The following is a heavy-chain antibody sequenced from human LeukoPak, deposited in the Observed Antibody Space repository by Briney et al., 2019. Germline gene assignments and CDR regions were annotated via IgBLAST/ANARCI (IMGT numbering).Heavy chain of an antibody. Sequence: SETLSLTCTVSGGSISSSSYYWGWIRQPPGKGLAWIGSIYYSGSTYYNPSLKSRVTISVDTSKNQFSLKLSSVTAADTAVYYCASPIPGIAVAGTGGAFDIWGQGTMVTVSS. CDR1: GGSISSSSYY. CDR2: IYYSGST. CDR3: ASPIPGIAVAGTGGAFDI. D-gene: IGHD6-19*01. J-gene: IGHJ3*02. V-gene: IGHV4-39*01.